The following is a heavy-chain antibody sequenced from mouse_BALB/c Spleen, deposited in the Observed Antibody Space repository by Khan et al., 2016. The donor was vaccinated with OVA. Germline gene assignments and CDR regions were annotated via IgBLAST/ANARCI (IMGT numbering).Heavy chain of an antibody. Sequence: QVQLVQSGPELKKPGETVKISCKASGYTFTDYSMQWVKQAPGKGLKWVGWINTETGEPTYADAFKGRFAFSLEPSASTAYLQINNLKNEDTAPYYWTRNEYDRGGLYARDYWGQGTSGTVSA. CDR1: GYTFTDYS. CDR2: INTETGEP. CDR3: TRNEYDRGGLYARDY. D-gene: IGHD2-4*01. V-gene: IGHV9-2-1*01. J-gene: IGHJ4*01.